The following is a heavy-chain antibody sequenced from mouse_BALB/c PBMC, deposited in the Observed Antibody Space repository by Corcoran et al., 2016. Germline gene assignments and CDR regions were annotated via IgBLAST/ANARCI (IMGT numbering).Heavy chain of an antibody. CDR2: INPNNGGT. CDR1: RYTFTDYY. V-gene: IGHV1-26*01. J-gene: IGHJ2*01. CDR3: ARVYY. Sequence: EVRVQKCGRQNARPVASANIAFRVTRYTFTDYYMKWVKQRHGKSLEWIGDINPNNGGTSYTQKFKGKARLTVDKSSSTAYMELRSLTSEASAVYYCARVYY.